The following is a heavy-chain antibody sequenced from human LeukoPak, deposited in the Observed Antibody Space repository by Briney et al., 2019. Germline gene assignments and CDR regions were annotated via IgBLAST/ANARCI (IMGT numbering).Heavy chain of an antibody. D-gene: IGHD3-10*01. CDR3: ARDVAGSGSH. J-gene: IGHJ4*02. V-gene: IGHV3-74*01. CDR1: GFTFSRYW. Sequence: PGGSLRLSCAASGFTFSRYWMHWVRHAPGEGLVWVSRIDEHGSTTDYADSVEGRFTIYRDNAKNTLYLQMNSLRVEDTAVYCARDVAGSGSHWGQGTLVTVSS. CDR2: IDEHGSTT.